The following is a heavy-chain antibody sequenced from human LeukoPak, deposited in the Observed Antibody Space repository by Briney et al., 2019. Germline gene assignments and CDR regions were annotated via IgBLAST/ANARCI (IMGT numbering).Heavy chain of an antibody. V-gene: IGHV3-64*01. CDR1: GFTFSSYA. D-gene: IGHD3-22*01. Sequence: PGGSLRLSCAASGFTFSSYAMHWVRQAPGKGLEYVSAINSNGGSTYYANSVKGRFTISRDNSKNTLYLQMGSLRAEDMAVYYCARDGSAYYDSSGYPGFGYFDYWGQGTLVTVSS. CDR3: ARDGSAYYDSSGYPGFGYFDY. CDR2: INSNGGST. J-gene: IGHJ4*02.